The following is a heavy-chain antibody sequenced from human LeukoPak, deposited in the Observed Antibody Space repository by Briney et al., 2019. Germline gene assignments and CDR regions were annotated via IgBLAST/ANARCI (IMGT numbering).Heavy chain of an antibody. CDR1: GFTFSSSG. D-gene: IGHD6-19*01. Sequence: GGSLRLSCAASGFTFSSSGMHWVRQVPGKGLEWVAFIRYDGSNKFYADSVKGRFTISRDNAKNSLYLQMNSLRAEDTAVYYCALNFIAVAGYFDYWGQGTRVTVSS. CDR3: ALNFIAVAGYFDY. CDR2: IRYDGSNK. V-gene: IGHV3-30*02. J-gene: IGHJ4*02.